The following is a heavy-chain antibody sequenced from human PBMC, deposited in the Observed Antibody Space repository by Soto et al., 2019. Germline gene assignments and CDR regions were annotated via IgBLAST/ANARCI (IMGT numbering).Heavy chain of an antibody. Sequence: QVQLVQSGAEVKKPGASVKVSCKASGYTFTSYGITWVRQAPGQGLEWMGWISAYNGNTNYAQKLQGRVTMTTDTTTSTAYMELRSLRSDHTAVYYCARVPVGFGELLYYYMDVWGKGTTVTVSS. CDR3: ARVPVGFGELLYYYMDV. V-gene: IGHV1-18*01. CDR2: ISAYNGNT. CDR1: GYTFTSYG. J-gene: IGHJ6*03. D-gene: IGHD1-26*01.